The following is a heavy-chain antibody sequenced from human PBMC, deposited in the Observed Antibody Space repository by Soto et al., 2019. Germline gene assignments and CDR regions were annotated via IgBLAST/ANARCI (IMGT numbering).Heavy chain of an antibody. CDR1: GLPFSSYS. V-gene: IGHV3-64*01. D-gene: IGHD4-4*01. Sequence: GGSLRLSCAASGLPFSSYSMSWVRQAPGKGLEWVSAISGNGGSTYYANSVKGRFTISRDNSKNTLYLQMGSLRAEDMAVYYCARVASNYGDYYYMDVWGKGTTVTVSS. J-gene: IGHJ6*03. CDR2: ISGNGGST. CDR3: ARVASNYGDYYYMDV.